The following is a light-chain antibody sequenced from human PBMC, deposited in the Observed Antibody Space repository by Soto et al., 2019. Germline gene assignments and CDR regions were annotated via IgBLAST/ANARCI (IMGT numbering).Light chain of an antibody. CDR1: QSVSSNH. CDR3: QQYGSSPPWGT. J-gene: IGKJ1*01. V-gene: IGKV3-20*01. CDR2: DAS. Sequence: ETVLMQSPGTLSLSPGERATLSCRASQSVSSNHLAWYQQKPGQAPRLLIYDASTRATGVPDRFSGSGSGTDFTLTISRLEPEDFAVYSCQQYGSSPPWGTFGQGTKVEIK.